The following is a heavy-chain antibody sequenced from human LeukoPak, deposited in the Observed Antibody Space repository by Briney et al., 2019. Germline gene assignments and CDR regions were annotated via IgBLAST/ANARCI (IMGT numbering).Heavy chain of an antibody. J-gene: IGHJ4*02. CDR3: AKDYHSSGWSEHYFDY. V-gene: IGHV3-23*01. Sequence: GGSLRLSCAASGFTFSSYAMSWVRQAPGKGLEWVSAISGSGGSTYYADSVKGRFTISRDNSKNTLYLQMNSLRAEDTAVYYCAKDYHSSGWSEHYFDYWGQGTLVTVSS. D-gene: IGHD6-19*01. CDR1: GFTFSSYA. CDR2: ISGSGGST.